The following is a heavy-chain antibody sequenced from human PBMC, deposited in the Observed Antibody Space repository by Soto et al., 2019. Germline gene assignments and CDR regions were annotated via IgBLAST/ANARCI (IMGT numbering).Heavy chain of an antibody. CDR1: GGSVSSGSYY. V-gene: IGHV4-61*01. Sequence: SSETLSLTCTVSGGSVSSGSYYWSWIRQPPGKGLEWIGYIYYSGSTNYNPSLKSRVTISVDTSKNQFSLKLSSVTAADTAVYYCASTYYDFWSGYGAFDIWGQGTMVTVSS. CDR2: IYYSGST. CDR3: ASTYYDFWSGYGAFDI. D-gene: IGHD3-3*01. J-gene: IGHJ3*02.